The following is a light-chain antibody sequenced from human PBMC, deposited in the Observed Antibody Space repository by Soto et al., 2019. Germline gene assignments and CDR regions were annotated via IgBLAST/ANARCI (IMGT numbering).Light chain of an antibody. CDR3: QHDYNLLT. Sequence: EVVMTQSPATLSVSPGERVTLSCMASQSVRSNLAWYQQVPGQVPRLLIYDTSTRAAGIPARFSGSGSGTDFTLTVSSLQPEDFAVYYCQHDYNLLTFGGGTKVDI. CDR2: DTS. CDR1: QSVRSN. V-gene: IGKV3-15*01. J-gene: IGKJ4*01.